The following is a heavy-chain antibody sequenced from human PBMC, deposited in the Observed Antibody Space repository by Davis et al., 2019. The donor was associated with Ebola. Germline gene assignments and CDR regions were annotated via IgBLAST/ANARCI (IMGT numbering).Heavy chain of an antibody. CDR3: ARGRFIMVRGVDY. V-gene: IGHV4-59*12. Sequence: MPSETLSLTCTVSGGSISSYYWSWIRQPPGKGLEWIGYIYYSGSTNYNPSLRSRVTISVDTSKNQFSLKLSSVTAADTAVYYCARGRFIMVRGVDYWGQGTLVTVSS. D-gene: IGHD3-10*01. J-gene: IGHJ4*02. CDR2: IYYSGST. CDR1: GGSISSYY.